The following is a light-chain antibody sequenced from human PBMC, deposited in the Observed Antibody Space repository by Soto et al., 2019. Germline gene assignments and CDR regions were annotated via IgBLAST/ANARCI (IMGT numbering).Light chain of an antibody. CDR2: DAS. CDR1: QSVSSY. Sequence: EIVLTQSPATLSLSPGERATLSCRASQSVSSYLAWYQQKPGQAPMLLIYDASNRATGIPARFSGSGSGTDFTLTISSLEPEDFAVYYCQQRSNCRSTFGQGTRLEIK. V-gene: IGKV3-11*01. J-gene: IGKJ5*01. CDR3: QQRSNCRST.